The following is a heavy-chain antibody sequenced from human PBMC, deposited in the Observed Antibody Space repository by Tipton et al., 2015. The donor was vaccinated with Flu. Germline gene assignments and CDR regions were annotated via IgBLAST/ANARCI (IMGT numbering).Heavy chain of an antibody. V-gene: IGHV4-4*07. CDR3: ARTSGGSYLYWYFDL. Sequence: TLSLTCTVSGGSISSYYWSWIRQPAGKGLEWIGRIYTSGSTNYNPSLESRVTMSVSTSKNQFSLKLNSVTAADTAVYFCARTSGGSYLYWYFDLWGRGTPVTVSS. CDR2: IYTSGST. J-gene: IGHJ2*01. CDR1: GGSISSYY. D-gene: IGHD1-26*01.